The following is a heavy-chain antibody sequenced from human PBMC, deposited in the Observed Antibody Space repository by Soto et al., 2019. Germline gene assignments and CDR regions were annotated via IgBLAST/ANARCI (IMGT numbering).Heavy chain of an antibody. CDR2: TYYRSKWYN. Sequence: TSETLSLTCAISGDTVSSSSAAWTWIRQSPSRGLEWLGKTYYRSKWYNDYAVSVKSRITINPDTSKNQFSLQLNSVTPEDTAVYYCARGGYGMDVWGQGTTVTVSS. CDR3: ARGGYGMDV. V-gene: IGHV6-1*01. J-gene: IGHJ6*02. CDR1: GDTVSSSSAA.